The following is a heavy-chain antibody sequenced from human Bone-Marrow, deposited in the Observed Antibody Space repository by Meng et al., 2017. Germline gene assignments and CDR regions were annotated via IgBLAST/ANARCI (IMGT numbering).Heavy chain of an antibody. CDR2: IGYSGTI. J-gene: IGHJ4*02. Sequence: QLQLQESGPGLVKPSETLSLTCTVSGCSNTSTSYYWDWIRQSPAKGLEWIGTIGYSGTIVYNPSLSSRVTMTLDTSKNQFSLKLSSVTAPDTAVYYCARRVHDGSGHHYFDYWGQGTLVTVSS. CDR3: ARRVHDGSGHHYFDY. D-gene: IGHD3-22*01. CDR1: GCSNTSTSYY. V-gene: IGHV4-39*01.